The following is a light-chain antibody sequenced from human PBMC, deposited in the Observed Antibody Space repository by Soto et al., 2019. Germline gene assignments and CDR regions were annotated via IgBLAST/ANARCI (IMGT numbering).Light chain of an antibody. Sequence: EIVLTQSPGALSLSPGERATLSCRASQSVTSSYLAWYQQKPGQAPRLLIYGASIRATGVPGRFSGSGSGTDFTLTITRLEPEDLAVYYCQQYGTSPLMYTFGQGTKLSIK. J-gene: IGKJ2*01. CDR1: QSVTSSY. CDR3: QQYGTSPLMYT. CDR2: GAS. V-gene: IGKV3-20*01.